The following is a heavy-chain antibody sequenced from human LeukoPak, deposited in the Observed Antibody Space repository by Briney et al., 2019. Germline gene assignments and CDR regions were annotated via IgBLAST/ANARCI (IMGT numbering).Heavy chain of an antibody. V-gene: IGHV4-61*08. CDR2: IYYSGST. CDR3: ARTHHDAFDI. CDR1: GGSISSGGYY. J-gene: IGHJ3*02. Sequence: SETLSLTCTVSGGSISSGGYYWSWIRQHPGKGLEWIGYIYYSGSTYYNPSLKSRVTISVDTSKNQFSLKLSSVTAADTAVYYCARTHHDAFDIWGQGTMVTVSS.